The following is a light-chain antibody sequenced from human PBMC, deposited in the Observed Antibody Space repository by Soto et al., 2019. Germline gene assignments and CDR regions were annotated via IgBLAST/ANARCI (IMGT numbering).Light chain of an antibody. V-gene: IGKV1D-12*01. CDR3: QQAKGWIT. J-gene: IGKJ3*01. CDR1: QGISSW. Sequence: DIQMTQSPSSVSASVGDRVTITCRASQGISSWIAWYPQKPGKAPKLLIYAASSLQSGFTSTFSGSGSWTDFTLTISSQQPEDFVPYYGQQAKGWITFGPGTKVDS. CDR2: AAS.